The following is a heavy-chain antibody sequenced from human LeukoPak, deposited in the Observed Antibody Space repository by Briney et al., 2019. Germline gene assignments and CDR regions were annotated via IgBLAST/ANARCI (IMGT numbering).Heavy chain of an antibody. J-gene: IGHJ6*03. CDR3: SKDAARFDWNYVSYYYYMDV. CDR1: GFTFSSYG. CDR2: IRYDGSNK. V-gene: IGHV3-30*02. Sequence: PGGSLRLSCAASGFTFSSYGMHWVRQAPGKGLEWVAFIRYDGSNKYYADSVKGRFTISRDNPKNTLYLQMNSLRAEDTAVYYCSKDAARFDWNYVSYYYYMDVWGKGTTVTVSS. D-gene: IGHD1-7*01.